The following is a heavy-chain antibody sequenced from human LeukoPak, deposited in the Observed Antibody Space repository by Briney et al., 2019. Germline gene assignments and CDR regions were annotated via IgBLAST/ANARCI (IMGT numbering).Heavy chain of an antibody. Sequence: ASVKVSCKASGYTFTGYYMHWVRQAPGQGLEWMGWISAYNGNTNYAQKFQGRVTMTRDTSISTAYMELSRLRSDDTAVYYCASFVDTAMADAFDIWGQGTMVTVSS. D-gene: IGHD5-18*01. V-gene: IGHV1-2*02. CDR1: GYTFTGYY. CDR3: ASFVDTAMADAFDI. J-gene: IGHJ3*02. CDR2: ISAYNGNT.